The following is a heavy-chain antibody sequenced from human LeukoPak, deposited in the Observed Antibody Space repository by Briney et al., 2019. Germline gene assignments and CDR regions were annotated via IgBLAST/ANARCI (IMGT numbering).Heavy chain of an antibody. D-gene: IGHD3-3*01. Sequence: GESLKISCKGSGYSFTSYWIGWVRQMPGKGLEWMGIIYPGDSDTRYSPSFQAQVTISADKSISTAYLQRSSLKASDTAMYYCARAYYDFWSGYTDAFDIWGQGQWSPSLQ. CDR2: IYPGDSDT. V-gene: IGHV5-51*01. CDR3: ARAYYDFWSGYTDAFDI. CDR1: GYSFTSYW. J-gene: IGHJ3*02.